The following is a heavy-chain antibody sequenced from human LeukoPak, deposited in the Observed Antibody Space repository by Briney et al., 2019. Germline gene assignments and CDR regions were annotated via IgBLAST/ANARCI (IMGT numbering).Heavy chain of an antibody. CDR1: GFIFRTYA. CDR2: ISSNGRST. Sequence: GGSLRLSCSASGFIFRTYAMHWARQAPGKGMEYVSAISSNGRSTYYADSVQGRFTISRDDSKSTLYLQMDSLRPEDMAVYYCARRFGEYVNYMDVWGKGTTVTVSS. V-gene: IGHV3-64*02. CDR3: ARRFGEYVNYMDV. J-gene: IGHJ6*03. D-gene: IGHD3-10*01.